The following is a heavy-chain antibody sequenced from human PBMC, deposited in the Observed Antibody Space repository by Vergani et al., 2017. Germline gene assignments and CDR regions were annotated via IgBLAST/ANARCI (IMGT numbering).Heavy chain of an antibody. V-gene: IGHV4-59*01. CDR1: GGSISSYY. CDR2: IYYSGST. J-gene: IGHJ5*02. CDR3: ARDNDYGDYRWFDH. D-gene: IGHD4-17*01. Sequence: QVQLQESGPGLVKPSETLSLTCTVSGGSISSYYWSWIRQPPGKGLEWIGYIYYSGSTNYNPSLKSRVTISVDTSKNQFSLKLSSVTAADTAVYYCARDNDYGDYRWFDHWGQGTLVTVSS.